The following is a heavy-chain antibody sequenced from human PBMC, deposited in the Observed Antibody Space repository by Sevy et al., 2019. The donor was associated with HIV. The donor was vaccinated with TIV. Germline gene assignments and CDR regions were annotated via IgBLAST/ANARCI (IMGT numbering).Heavy chain of an antibody. CDR1: GFTFSSYW. V-gene: IGHV3-7*01. D-gene: IGHD5-18*01. Sequence: GGSLRLSCAASGFTFSSYWMSWVRQAPGKGLEWVATMKEDGSEKSYVDSVKGRFTISRGNAKNSLYLQMNSLRVDDTALYYCVREGLGGFSYSLDCWGQGTLVTVSS. J-gene: IGHJ4*02. CDR3: VREGLGGFSYSLDC. CDR2: MKEDGSEK.